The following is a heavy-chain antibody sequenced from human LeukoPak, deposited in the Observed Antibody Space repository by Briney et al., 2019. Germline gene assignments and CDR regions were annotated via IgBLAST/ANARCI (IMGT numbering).Heavy chain of an antibody. CDR3: ARNSGWFRFDY. CDR1: GFTFSNYW. CDR2: IKEDGSDK. Sequence: GGSLRLSCAASGFTFSNYWMDWVRQSPGKGLEWVAYIKEDGSDKYYVDSVKGRFTISRDNAKNSLYLQMNSLRAEDTAVYYCARNSGWFRFDYWGQGTLVTVSS. D-gene: IGHD6-19*01. V-gene: IGHV3-7*03. J-gene: IGHJ4*02.